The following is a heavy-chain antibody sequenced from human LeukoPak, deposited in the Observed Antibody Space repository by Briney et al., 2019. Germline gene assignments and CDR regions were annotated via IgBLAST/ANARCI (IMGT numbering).Heavy chain of an antibody. Sequence: SETLSLTCTVSGGSISSYYWSWIRQPPGKGLEWIGYIYYSGSTNYNPSLKSRVTISVDTSKNQFSLKLSSVTAADTAVYYCARTKYSSGWYFDYWGQGTLVTVSS. CDR2: IYYSGST. CDR3: ARTKYSSGWYFDY. D-gene: IGHD6-19*01. J-gene: IGHJ4*02. V-gene: IGHV4-59*01. CDR1: GGSISSYY.